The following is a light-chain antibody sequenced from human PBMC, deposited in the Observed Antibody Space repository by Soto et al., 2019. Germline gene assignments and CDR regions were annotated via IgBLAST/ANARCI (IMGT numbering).Light chain of an antibody. V-gene: IGKV3-20*01. CDR2: EAS. CDR1: QSVSRRY. Sequence: LVFTQSPGTLSLSPGERATLSCRASQSVSRRYLAWYQQKPGQAARLLIYEASSRVTGIPDRFSGSGSGTDFTLTISRLEPEDFAVYYCQQYASSALITFGQGTRLEIK. J-gene: IGKJ5*01. CDR3: QQYASSALIT.